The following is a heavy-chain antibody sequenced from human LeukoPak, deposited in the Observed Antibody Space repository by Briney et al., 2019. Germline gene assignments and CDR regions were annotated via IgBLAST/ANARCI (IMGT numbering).Heavy chain of an antibody. J-gene: IGHJ4*02. CDR1: GFTFSDNY. Sequence: GGSLRLSCAASGFTFSDNYMSWIRQAPGKGLEWVSYISSSGNTTYNADSVKGRFSITRDNAKNSLYLQMNSLRAEDTAVYYCARDGGSAWFLDYWGQGTLVAVSS. V-gene: IGHV3-11*04. CDR2: ISSSGNTT. CDR3: ARDGGSAWFLDY. D-gene: IGHD6-19*01.